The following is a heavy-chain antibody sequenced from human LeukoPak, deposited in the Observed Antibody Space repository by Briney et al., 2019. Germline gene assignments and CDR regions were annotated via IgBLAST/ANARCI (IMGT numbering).Heavy chain of an antibody. J-gene: IGHJ6*02. Sequence: GGSLRLSCGASGLTVSSYAMSWVRQAPGEGLEWVSTIIGSAVNTYYADSVKGRFTISRDNSKDTLYLQMNSLRAEDTAVYYCAKDSSPQLVRYYYYGMDVWGQGTTVTVSS. CDR3: AKDSSPQLVRYYYYGMDV. V-gene: IGHV3-23*01. D-gene: IGHD6-13*01. CDR2: IIGSAVNT. CDR1: GLTVSSYA.